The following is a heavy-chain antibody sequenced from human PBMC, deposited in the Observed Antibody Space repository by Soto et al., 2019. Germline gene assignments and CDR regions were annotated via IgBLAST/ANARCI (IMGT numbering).Heavy chain of an antibody. CDR1: GFTFSSYA. CDR3: AKLFLAQWWYPGY. D-gene: IGHD2-15*01. CDR2: VSASGGTT. Sequence: GGSLRLSCAASGFTFSSYAMAWVRQAPGKGLEWVSSVSASGGTTNYADSVKGRFTISRDNDNNTLFLQMNSLRAEDTAVYYCAKLFLAQWWYPGYWGQGALVTAPQ. J-gene: IGHJ4*02. V-gene: IGHV3-23*01.